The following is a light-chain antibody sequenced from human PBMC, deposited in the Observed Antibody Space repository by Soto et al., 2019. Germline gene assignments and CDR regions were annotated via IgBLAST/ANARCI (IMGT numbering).Light chain of an antibody. CDR2: ATS. J-gene: IGKJ1*01. CDR1: QNIKMY. Sequence: DIQITQSPSSLSASVGDRVTITCRASQNIKMYLNWYQQKPGKAPNLLIYATSKLHNGVPSRFSGGGSGTDFTLTISSLQPDDFSTFFCQQSYTTPTFGQGTKVDIK. V-gene: IGKV1-39*01. CDR3: QQSYTTPT.